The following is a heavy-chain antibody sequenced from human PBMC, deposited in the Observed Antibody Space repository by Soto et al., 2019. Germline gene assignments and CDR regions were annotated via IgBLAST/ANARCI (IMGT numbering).Heavy chain of an antibody. J-gene: IGHJ6*02. V-gene: IGHV3-30*18. CDR1: GFTFSSYG. D-gene: IGHD3-9*01. Sequence: QVQLVESGGGVVQPGRSVRLSCAASGFTFSSYGMHWVRQARGKGLEWVAVKSYDGSNKYYADSVKGRFTISRDNSKNTLYLQMNSLRAEDTAVYYCAKEYYDILTGYYDGDYYGMDVWGQGTTVTVSS. CDR3: AKEYYDILTGYYDGDYYGMDV. CDR2: KSYDGSNK.